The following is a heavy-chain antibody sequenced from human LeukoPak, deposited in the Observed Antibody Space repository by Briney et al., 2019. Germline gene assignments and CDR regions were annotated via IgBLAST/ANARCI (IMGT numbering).Heavy chain of an antibody. Sequence: ASVKVSCKASGYTFTSYGISWVRQAPGQGLEWMGWISAYNGNTNYAQKLQGRVTMTTDTSTSTAYMELRSLRSDDTAVYYCARENYDLWSGYGMDVWGQGTTVTVSS. CDR2: ISAYNGNT. J-gene: IGHJ6*02. CDR1: GYTFTSYG. D-gene: IGHD3-3*01. V-gene: IGHV1-18*01. CDR3: ARENYDLWSGYGMDV.